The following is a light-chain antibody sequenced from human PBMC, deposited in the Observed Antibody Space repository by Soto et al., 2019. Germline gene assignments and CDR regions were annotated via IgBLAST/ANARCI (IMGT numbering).Light chain of an antibody. Sequence: EVVMTQSPLSLPVTLGQPASISCRSSQSLAYIDGNTYLSWFQQRPGQSPRRLIYKVSNRESGXPXRXXGSGSGTDFTLKISRVEAEDVGVYYCMQGTHWPPYTFGQGTKLEMK. CDR2: KVS. CDR1: QSLAYIDGNTY. V-gene: IGKV2-30*01. CDR3: MQGTHWPPYT. J-gene: IGKJ2*01.